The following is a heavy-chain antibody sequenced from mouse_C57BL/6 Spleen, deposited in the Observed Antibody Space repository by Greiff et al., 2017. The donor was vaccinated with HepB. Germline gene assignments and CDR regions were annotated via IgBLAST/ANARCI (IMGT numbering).Heavy chain of an antibody. CDR3: ARGGRGYFDV. Sequence: QVHVKQSGAELVKPGASVKISCKASGYAFSSYWMNWVKQRPGKGLEWIGQIYPGDGDTNYNGKFKGKATLTADKSSSTAYMQLSSLTAEDSAVCFCARGGRGYFDVWGTGTTVTVSS. J-gene: IGHJ1*03. CDR1: GYAFSSYW. CDR2: IYPGDGDT. V-gene: IGHV1-80*01.